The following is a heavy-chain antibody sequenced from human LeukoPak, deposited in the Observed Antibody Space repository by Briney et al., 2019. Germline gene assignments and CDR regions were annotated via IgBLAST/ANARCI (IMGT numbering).Heavy chain of an antibody. J-gene: IGHJ4*02. Sequence: SVKVSCKASGGTFSSYAISWVRQAPGQGLEWMGRIIPIFGTANYAQKFQGRVTITTDESTSTAYMELSSLRSEDTAVYYCARDCSSTSCYAGYWGQGTPVTVSS. CDR3: ARDCSSTSCYAGY. V-gene: IGHV1-69*05. CDR2: IIPIFGTA. CDR1: GGTFSSYA. D-gene: IGHD2-2*01.